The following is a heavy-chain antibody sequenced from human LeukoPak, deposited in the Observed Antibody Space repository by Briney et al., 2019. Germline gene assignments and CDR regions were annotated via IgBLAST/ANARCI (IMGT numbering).Heavy chain of an antibody. V-gene: IGHV4-34*01. CDR3: ARGPSDAFDI. CDR1: GGSFSGYY. J-gene: IGHJ3*02. CDR2: INHSGST. Sequence: TLSLTCXVYGGSFSGYYWSWIRQPPGKGLEWIGEINHSGSTNYNPSLKSRVTISVDTSKNQFSLKLSSVTAADTAVYYCARGPSDAFDIWGQGTMVTVSS.